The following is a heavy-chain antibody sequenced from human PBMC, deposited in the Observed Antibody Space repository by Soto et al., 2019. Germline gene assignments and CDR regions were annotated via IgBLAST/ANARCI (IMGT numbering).Heavy chain of an antibody. J-gene: IGHJ6*02. CDR1: GGSISSGGYY. Sequence: PSETLALTCTVSGGSISSGGYYWSWIRQHPGKGLEWIGYIYYSGSTYYNPSLKSRVTISVDTSKNQFSLKLSSVTAADTAVYYCARDHFGVKGYYYYGMDVWGQGTTVTVYS. D-gene: IGHD3-3*01. V-gene: IGHV4-31*03. CDR3: ARDHFGVKGYYYYGMDV. CDR2: IYYSGST.